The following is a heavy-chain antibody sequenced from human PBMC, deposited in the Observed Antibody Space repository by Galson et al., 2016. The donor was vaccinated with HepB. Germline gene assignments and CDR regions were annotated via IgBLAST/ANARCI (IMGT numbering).Heavy chain of an antibody. D-gene: IGHD3-10*01. J-gene: IGHJ4*02. CDR2: ISSTSSDT. CDR1: GFSFSDYY. CDR3: FFLVREPAY. V-gene: IGHV3-11*06. Sequence: SLRLSCAVSGFSFSDYYMSWIRQAPGKSLEWVAYISSTSSDTKYADSVKGRFTISRNNAKNSVYLQMNSLRADDTAVYYCFFLVREPAYWGQGTQVTVSS.